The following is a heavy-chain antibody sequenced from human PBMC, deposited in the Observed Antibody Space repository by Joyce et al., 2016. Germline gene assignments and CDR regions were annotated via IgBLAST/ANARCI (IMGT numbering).Heavy chain of an antibody. V-gene: IGHV1-46*01. Sequence: YYMHWVRQAPGQGLEWMGIINPSGGSTNSAQKFQGRVTMTRDTSTSTVYMELSSLRSEDTAVYYCARDTAMATGYYYYGMDVWDQGTTVTVSS. CDR1: YY. D-gene: IGHD5-18*01. CDR3: ARDTAMATGYYYYGMDV. J-gene: IGHJ6*02. CDR2: INPSGGST.